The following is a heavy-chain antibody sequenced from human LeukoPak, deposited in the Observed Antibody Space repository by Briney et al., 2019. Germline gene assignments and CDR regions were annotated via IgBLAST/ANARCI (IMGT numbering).Heavy chain of an antibody. J-gene: IGHJ6*02. D-gene: IGHD2-21*02. CDR1: GFTFSSYS. CDR3: ASRYCGGDCYKDYYYYGMDV. V-gene: IGHV3-21*01. Sequence: PGGSPRLSCAASGFTFSSYSMNWVRQAPGKGLEWVSSISSSSSYICYADSVKGRFTISRDNAKNSLYLQMNSLRAEDTAVYYCASRYCGGDCYKDYYYYGMDVWGQGTTVTVSS. CDR2: ISSSSSYI.